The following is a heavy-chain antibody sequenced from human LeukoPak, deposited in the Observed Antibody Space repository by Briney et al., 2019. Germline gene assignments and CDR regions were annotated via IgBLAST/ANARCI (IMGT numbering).Heavy chain of an antibody. CDR2: IIPIFGTA. CDR1: GGTFSSYA. V-gene: IGHV1-69*06. Sequence: GASVKVSCKASGGTFSSYAISWVRQAPGQGLEWMGGIIPIFGTANYAQKFQGRVTITADKSTSTAYMELSSLRSEDTAVYYCARDQIAARPGWFDPWGQGTLVTVSS. J-gene: IGHJ5*02. D-gene: IGHD6-6*01. CDR3: ARDQIAARPGWFDP.